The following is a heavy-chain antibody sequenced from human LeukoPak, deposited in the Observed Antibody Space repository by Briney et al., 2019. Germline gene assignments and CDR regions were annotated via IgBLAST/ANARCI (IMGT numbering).Heavy chain of an antibody. D-gene: IGHD1-26*01. CDR2: IYSGST. CDR1: GGSISSSTSY. Sequence: SETLSLTCTVSGGSISSSTSYWGWIRQPPGKGLERIGSIYSGSTSYNPSLKSRVTISVDTSKKQFSLKLDSVTAADTAVYYCARNASDSGTSYFDYWGQGTLVTVSS. V-gene: IGHV4-39*01. CDR3: ARNASDSGTSYFDY. J-gene: IGHJ4*02.